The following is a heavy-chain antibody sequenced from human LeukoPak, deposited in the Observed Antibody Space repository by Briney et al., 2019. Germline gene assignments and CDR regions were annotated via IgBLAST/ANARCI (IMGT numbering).Heavy chain of an antibody. CDR3: ASAYGGFGEFSIDY. J-gene: IGHJ4*02. V-gene: IGHV1-18*01. D-gene: IGHD3-10*01. CDR2: ISAYNGNT. CDR1: GYTFTSYG. Sequence: ASVTVSCKASGYTFTSYGISWVRQAPGQGLEWMGWISAYNGNTNYAQKLQGRVTMTRDTSTSTVYMELSSLRSEDTAVYYCASAYGGFGEFSIDYWGQGTLVTVSS.